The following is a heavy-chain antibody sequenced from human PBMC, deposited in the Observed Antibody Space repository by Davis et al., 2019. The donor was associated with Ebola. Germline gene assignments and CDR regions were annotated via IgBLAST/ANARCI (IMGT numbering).Heavy chain of an antibody. V-gene: IGHV4-34*01. J-gene: IGHJ5*02. CDR1: GGSFSGYY. CDR3: ARIAGGGWFDP. D-gene: IGHD2-15*01. Sequence: SETLSLTCAVYGGSFSGYYWSWIRQPPGKGLEWIGEINHSGSTNYNPSLKSRVTISVDTSKNQFSLKLSPVTAADTAVYYCARIAGGGWFDPWGQGTLVTVSS. CDR2: INHSGST.